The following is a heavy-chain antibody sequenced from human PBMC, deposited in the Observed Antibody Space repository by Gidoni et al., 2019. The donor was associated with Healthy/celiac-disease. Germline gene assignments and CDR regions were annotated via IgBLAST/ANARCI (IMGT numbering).Heavy chain of an antibody. CDR2: ISSSGSTI. CDR1: GFPFSSYE. Sequence: EVQLVESGGGLVQPGGSLRLSCAASGFPFSSYEMNWVRQAPGKGLEWVSYISSSGSTIYYADSVKGRFTISRDNAKNSLYLQMNSLRAEDTAVYYCALGSLDSSGTGVFDYWGQGTLVTVSS. V-gene: IGHV3-48*03. CDR3: ALGSLDSSGTGVFDY. D-gene: IGHD3-22*01. J-gene: IGHJ4*02.